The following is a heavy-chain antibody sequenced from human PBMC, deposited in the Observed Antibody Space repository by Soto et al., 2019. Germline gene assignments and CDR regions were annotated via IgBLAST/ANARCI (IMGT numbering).Heavy chain of an antibody. CDR1: GFSFSYYA. D-gene: IGHD2-15*01. J-gene: IGHJ1*01. CDR3: ASPYCSGGSCYHTEYFQH. V-gene: IGHV3-30-3*01. Sequence: QVHLVESGGGVVQPGRSLRLSCAASGFSFSYYAMHWVHQAPGKGLEWVAVIAYDGSKKYYADSVKGRFTISRDNSKNTLYLQMSSLRDEDTAVYYCASPYCSGGSCYHTEYFQHWGQGTLVTVSS. CDR2: IAYDGSKK.